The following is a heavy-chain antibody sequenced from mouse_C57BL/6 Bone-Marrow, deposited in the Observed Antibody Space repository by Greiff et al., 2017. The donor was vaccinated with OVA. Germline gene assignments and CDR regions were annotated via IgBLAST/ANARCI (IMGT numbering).Heavy chain of an antibody. V-gene: IGHV5-12*01. CDR3: ARREVTTRYYAMDY. CDR2: ISNGGGST. CDR1: GFTFSDYY. Sequence: EVHLVESGGGLVQPGGSLKLSCAASGFTFSDYYMYWVRQTPEKRLEWVAYISNGGGSTYYPDTVKGRFTISRDNAKNTLYLQMSRLKSEDTAMYYCARREVTTRYYAMDYWGQGTSVTVSS. D-gene: IGHD2-5*01. J-gene: IGHJ4*01.